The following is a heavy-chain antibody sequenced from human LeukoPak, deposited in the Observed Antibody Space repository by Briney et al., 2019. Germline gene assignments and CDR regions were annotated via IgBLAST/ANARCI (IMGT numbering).Heavy chain of an antibody. Sequence: GGSLRLSCAASGFTFSSYSMNWVRQAPGKGREWVSSISSTSIYMYYADSVKGRFTISRDNAKNSLYLQMNSLRAEDTSVYYCARDSVRNYFDYWGQGTLVTVSS. CDR1: GFTFSSYS. J-gene: IGHJ4*02. CDR2: ISSTSIYM. D-gene: IGHD5/OR15-5a*01. CDR3: ARDSVRNYFDY. V-gene: IGHV3-21*01.